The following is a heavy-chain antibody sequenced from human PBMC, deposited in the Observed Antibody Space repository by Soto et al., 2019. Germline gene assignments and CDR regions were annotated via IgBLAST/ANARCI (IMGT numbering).Heavy chain of an antibody. CDR2: ISPYNGNT. D-gene: IGHD3-3*01. J-gene: IGHJ4*02. Sequence: QVQLVQSGAEVKRPGASVKVSCKASGYTFRNYGITWVRQAPGQGLEWMAGISPYNGNTNYAQDLQGRVTMTTDTSTSKAYMELRSLTSEDTAMYSCARYLVSGSDFWRAYNGGYFDYWGQGTLVTVSA. CDR3: ARYLVSGSDFWRAYNGGYFDY. V-gene: IGHV1-18*01. CDR1: GYTFRNYG.